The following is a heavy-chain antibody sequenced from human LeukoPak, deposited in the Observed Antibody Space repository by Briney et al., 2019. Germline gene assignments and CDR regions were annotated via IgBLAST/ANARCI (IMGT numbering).Heavy chain of an antibody. CDR3: ARSGTTYYYDSGSRI. D-gene: IGHD3-22*01. CDR2: IYSGGAT. CDR1: GITVSTNY. Sequence: PGGSLRLSCAASGITVSTNYMSWVRQAPGKGLEWVSIIYSGGATYYADSVKGRFTISRENSKNTLWLQMNSLRAEDTAVYYCARSGTTYYYDSGSRIWGQGTMVTVSS. V-gene: IGHV3-66*01. J-gene: IGHJ3*02.